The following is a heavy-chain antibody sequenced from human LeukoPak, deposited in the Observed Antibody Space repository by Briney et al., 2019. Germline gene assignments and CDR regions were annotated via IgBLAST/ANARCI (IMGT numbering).Heavy chain of an antibody. CDR1: GAFISSGDYY. V-gene: IGHV4-30-4*02. J-gene: IGHJ4*02. CDR2: IYYSGST. D-gene: IGHD6-13*01. Sequence: SETLSLTCTVSGAFISSGDYYWSWIRQPPGKGLEWIGYIYYSGSTDYNPSLKSRLTISVDTSKNQFSLKLSSVTAADTAVYYCARVQQLAHWYYFDYWGQGTLVTVSS. CDR3: ARVQQLAHWYYFDY.